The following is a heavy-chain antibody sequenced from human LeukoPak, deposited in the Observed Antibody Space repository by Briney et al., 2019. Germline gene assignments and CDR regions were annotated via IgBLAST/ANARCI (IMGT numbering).Heavy chain of an antibody. CDR3: AREGVTMMLDAFDI. CDR1: GFTFSNYD. CDR2: IGTAGDI. D-gene: IGHD3-22*01. J-gene: IGHJ3*02. Sequence: GGSLRLSCAASGFTFSNYDMHWVRQATGKGLEWVSGIGTAGDIYYPGSVKGRFTISRENAKNSLYLQMNSLRAGDTAVYYCAREGVTMMLDAFDIWGQGTMVTVSS. V-gene: IGHV3-13*01.